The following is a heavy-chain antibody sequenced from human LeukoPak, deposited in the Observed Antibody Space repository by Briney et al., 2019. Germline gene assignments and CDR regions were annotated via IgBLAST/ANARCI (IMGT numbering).Heavy chain of an antibody. CDR2: ISSSSSTI. CDR1: GFTFSSYS. J-gene: IGHJ3*02. V-gene: IGHV3-48*01. Sequence: PGGSLRLSCAASGFTFSSYSMNWVRQAPGKGLEWVSYISSSSSTIYYADSVKGRFTISRDNAKNSLYLQMNSLRAEDTAVCYCAGNSGYYLGGAFDIWGQGTMVTVSS. CDR3: AGNSGYYLGGAFDI. D-gene: IGHD3-22*01.